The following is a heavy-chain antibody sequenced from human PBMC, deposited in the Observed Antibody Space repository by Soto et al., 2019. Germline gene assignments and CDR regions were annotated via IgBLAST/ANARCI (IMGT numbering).Heavy chain of an antibody. V-gene: IGHV4-4*07. CDR2: IYTSGGT. J-gene: IGHJ6*02. CDR1: GGSISSYY. D-gene: IGHD3-22*01. Sequence: SETLSLTCTVSGGSISSYYWIWIRQPAGKGLEWIGRIYTSGGTNYNPSLKSRVTMSVDTSKNQFSLKLSSVTAADTAVYYCARDQLDYYDSSGSISGGMDVWGQGTTVTVSS. CDR3: ARDQLDYYDSSGSISGGMDV.